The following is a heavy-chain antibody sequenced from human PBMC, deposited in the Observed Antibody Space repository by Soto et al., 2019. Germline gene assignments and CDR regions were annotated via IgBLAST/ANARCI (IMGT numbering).Heavy chain of an antibody. Sequence: XSVKVSCKASGSTFTRYGISWVRQAPGQGREGMGWISDXNGNKXYAEKVQGRVXXTTDTYTXXXYMELRSMRSDDTAVYYCARGRPTTVNTHFDYWGQGTLVTVSS. V-gene: IGHV1-18*01. J-gene: IGHJ4*02. CDR2: ISDXNGNK. CDR3: ARGRPTTVNTHFDY. D-gene: IGHD4-17*01. CDR1: GSTFTRYG.